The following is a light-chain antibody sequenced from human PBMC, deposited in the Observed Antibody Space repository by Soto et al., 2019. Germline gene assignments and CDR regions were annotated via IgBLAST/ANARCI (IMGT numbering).Light chain of an antibody. CDR2: GAS. CDR3: QQLRT. V-gene: IGKV3-20*01. J-gene: IGKJ1*01. CDR1: QSVSYY. Sequence: EFVLTQSPGTLSLSPGERATLSCRASQSVSYYLAWYQQKPCQAPRLLIYGASSRATGIPDRFSGSGSGTDFTLSISRLEPEDFAVYYCQQLRTFGQGTKVDIK.